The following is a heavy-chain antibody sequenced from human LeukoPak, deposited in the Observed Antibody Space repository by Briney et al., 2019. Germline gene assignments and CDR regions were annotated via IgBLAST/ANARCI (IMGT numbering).Heavy chain of an antibody. V-gene: IGHV1-3*03. CDR3: ARAGRYSRAWYQFDY. CDR2: INAGHGYT. CDR1: GYTFSNYA. Sequence: ASVKASCKASGYTFSNYAIHWVRQAPGQRLEWMGWINAGHGYTKYSQELQGRVSLTTDTSASTAYMELSSLRFEDMAVYYCARAGRYSRAWYQFDYWGQGTLVTVSS. D-gene: IGHD6-19*01. J-gene: IGHJ4*02.